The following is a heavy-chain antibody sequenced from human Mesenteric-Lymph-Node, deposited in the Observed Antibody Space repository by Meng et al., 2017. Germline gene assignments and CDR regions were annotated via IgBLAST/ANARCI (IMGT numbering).Heavy chain of an antibody. J-gene: IGHJ6*02. D-gene: IGHD3-22*01. CDR1: GYTFTGYY. V-gene: IGHV1-2*06. Sequence: ASVKVSCKASGYTFTGYYMHWVRQAPGQGLEWMGRINPNSGGTNYAQKFQGRVTMTRDTSISTAYMELSRLRSDDTAVYYCARDYYDSSGYYYYYGMDVWGQGTTVTVSS. CDR2: INPNSGGT. CDR3: ARDYYDSSGYYYYYGMDV.